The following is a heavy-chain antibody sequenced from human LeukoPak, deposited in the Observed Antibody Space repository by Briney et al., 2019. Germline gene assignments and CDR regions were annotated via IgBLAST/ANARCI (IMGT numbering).Heavy chain of an antibody. CDR1: GYTLTELS. D-gene: IGHD3-22*01. CDR3: ATLGYYYDSSGPGDY. V-gene: IGHV1-24*01. Sequence: GASVKVSCTVSGYTLTELSMHWVRQAPGKGLEWMGGFDPEDGETIYAQKFQGRVTMTEDTSTDTAYMELSSLRSEDTAVYYCATLGYYYDSSGPGDYWGQGTLVTVSS. CDR2: FDPEDGET. J-gene: IGHJ4*02.